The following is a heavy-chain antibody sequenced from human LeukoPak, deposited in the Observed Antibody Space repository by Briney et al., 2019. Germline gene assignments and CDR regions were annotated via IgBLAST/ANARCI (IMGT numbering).Heavy chain of an antibody. CDR3: ARQTGSGLFILP. CDR1: GGSFSGYY. Sequence: PSETLSLTCAVYGGSFSGYYWSWIRQPPGKGLEWIGEINHSGSTNYNPSLKSRVTISVDTSKNQFSLKLSSVTAADTAVYYCARQTGSGLFILPGGQGTLVTVSS. CDR2: INHSGST. D-gene: IGHD3/OR15-3a*01. V-gene: IGHV4-34*01. J-gene: IGHJ4*02.